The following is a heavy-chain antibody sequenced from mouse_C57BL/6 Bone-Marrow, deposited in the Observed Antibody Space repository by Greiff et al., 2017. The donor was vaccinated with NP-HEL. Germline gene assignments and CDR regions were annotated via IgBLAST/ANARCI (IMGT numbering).Heavy chain of an antibody. CDR1: GYTFTSYG. CDR3: ARPFYAFYAMDY. CDR2: IYPRSGNT. D-gene: IGHD2-10*01. Sequence: VQLQQSGAELARPGASVKLSCKASGYTFTSYGISWVKQRTGQGLEWIGEIYPRSGNTYYNEKFKGKATLTADKSSSTAYMELRSLTSEDSAVYFCARPFYAFYAMDYWGQGTSVTVSS. V-gene: IGHV1-81*01. J-gene: IGHJ4*01.